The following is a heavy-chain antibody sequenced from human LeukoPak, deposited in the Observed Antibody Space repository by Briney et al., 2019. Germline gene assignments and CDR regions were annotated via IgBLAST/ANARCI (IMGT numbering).Heavy chain of an antibody. CDR1: GFTFSSYG. D-gene: IGHD4-17*01. CDR2: IRNDGSNK. V-gene: IGHV3-30*02. Sequence: AGGSLRLSCAVSGFTFSSYGMHWVRQAPGRGLEWVAFIRNDGSNKYYADSVKGRFTISRDNSKNTLYLQMNSLRAEDTAVYYCAKYDTTVIPHFDYWGQGTLVTVSS. J-gene: IGHJ4*02. CDR3: AKYDTTVIPHFDY.